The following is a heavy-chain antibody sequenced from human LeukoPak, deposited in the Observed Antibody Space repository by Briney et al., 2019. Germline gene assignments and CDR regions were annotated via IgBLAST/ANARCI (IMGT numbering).Heavy chain of an antibody. CDR1: GFTFSSYG. CDR2: ISYDGSNK. CDR3: AKGRDIVVVPAASFFDY. V-gene: IGHV3-30*18. D-gene: IGHD2-2*01. J-gene: IGHJ4*02. Sequence: QPGGSLRLSCAASGFTFSSYGMHWVRQAPGKGLEWVAVISYDGSNKYYADSVKGRFTISRDNSKNTLYLQMNSLRAEDTAVYYCAKGRDIVVVPAASFFDYWGQGTLVTVSS.